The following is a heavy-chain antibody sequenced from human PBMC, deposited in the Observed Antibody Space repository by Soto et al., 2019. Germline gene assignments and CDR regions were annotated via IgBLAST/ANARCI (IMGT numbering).Heavy chain of an antibody. CDR3: ARTSVAGSWDYFDY. J-gene: IGHJ4*02. CDR2: IIPIFGTA. D-gene: IGHD6-19*01. Sequence: GASVQVSCKASGVTFSSYAISWVRQAPGQGLEWMGGIIPIFGTANYAQKFQGRVTITADESTSTAYMELSSLRSEDTAVHYCARTSVAGSWDYFDYWGQGTLVTVSS. V-gene: IGHV1-69*13. CDR1: GVTFSSYA.